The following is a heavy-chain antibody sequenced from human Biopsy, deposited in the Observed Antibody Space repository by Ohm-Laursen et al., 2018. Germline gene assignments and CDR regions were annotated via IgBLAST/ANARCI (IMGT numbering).Heavy chain of an antibody. Sequence: SSVKVSCKTSGFTFSSSAVQWVRQARGQRLEWIGWIVVGSGHTNYAQKFQERVTITRDMSTSTAYMELTSLRSEDTAVYYWAATSTLYYYYYAMDVWDQGTTITVSS. J-gene: IGHJ6*02. CDR3: AATSTLYYYYYAMDV. CDR2: IVVGSGHT. V-gene: IGHV1-58*01. CDR1: GFTFSSSA.